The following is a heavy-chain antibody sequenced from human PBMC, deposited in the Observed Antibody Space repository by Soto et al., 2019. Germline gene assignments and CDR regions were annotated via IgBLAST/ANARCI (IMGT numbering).Heavy chain of an antibody. CDR1: GFTISSNY. CDR2: IYSGGST. J-gene: IGHJ3*02. CDR3: ASSPSVGAYCGGDCYSSVGAFDI. V-gene: IGHV3-53*01. D-gene: IGHD2-21*02. Sequence: GSLRLSCAASGFTISSNYMSWVRQAPGKGLEWVSVIYSGGSTYYADSVKGRFTISRDNSKNTLYLQMNSLRAEDTAVYYCASSPSVGAYCGGDCYSSVGAFDIWGQGTMVTVSS.